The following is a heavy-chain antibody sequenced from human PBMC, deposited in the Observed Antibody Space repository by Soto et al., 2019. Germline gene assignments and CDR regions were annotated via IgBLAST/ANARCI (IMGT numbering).Heavy chain of an antibody. V-gene: IGHV3-23*01. CDR1: VFTFSNYA. J-gene: IGHJ4*02. CDR2: LGTSGRAT. Sequence: GGSLRLSCAASVFTFSNYAMTWVRQATGKGLEWVSSLGTSGRATYYADSVEGRFTISRDNSKNTVYLQMNSLRAEDTAIYYCAKARGRVTSSTGKNFDHWGQGT. CDR3: AKARGRVTSSTGKNFDH. D-gene: IGHD4-17*01.